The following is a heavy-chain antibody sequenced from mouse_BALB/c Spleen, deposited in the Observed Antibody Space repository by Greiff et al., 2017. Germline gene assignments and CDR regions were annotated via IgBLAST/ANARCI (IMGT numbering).Heavy chain of an antibody. CDR1: GYTFTSYW. CDR2: IYPGNSDT. D-gene: IGHD1-1*01. CDR3: TRRGYGSSLGYVDV. V-gene: IGHV1-5*01. Sequence: EVKLQESGTVLARPGASVKMSCKASGYTFTSYWMHWVKQRPGQGLEWIGAIYPGNSDTSYNQKFKGKAKLTAVTSTSTAYMELSSLTNEDSAVYYCTRRGYGSSLGYVDVWGAGTTVTVSS. J-gene: IGHJ1*01.